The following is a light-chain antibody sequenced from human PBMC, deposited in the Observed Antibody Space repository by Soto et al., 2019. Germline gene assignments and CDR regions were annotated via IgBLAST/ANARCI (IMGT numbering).Light chain of an antibody. Sequence: QPVLTQPPSVSGAPGQRVTISCTGSRSNIGAGYDVHWYQQLPGTAPKLLIYTHNNRPSGVPDRFSASKSGTSASLAITGLQAEDEADYYCQSYDTGLSGSVFGGGTKVTVL. V-gene: IGLV1-40*01. J-gene: IGLJ2*01. CDR2: THN. CDR3: QSYDTGLSGSV. CDR1: RSNIGAGYD.